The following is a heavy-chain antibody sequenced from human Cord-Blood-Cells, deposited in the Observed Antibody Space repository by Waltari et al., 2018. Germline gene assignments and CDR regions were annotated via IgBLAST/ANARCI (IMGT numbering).Heavy chain of an antibody. Sequence: QVQLVQSGAEVKKPGSSGQVSCKASGGTFRSYATSRVGQDGGQGLEWMGGIIPIFGTANDAQKFQGRVTITADESTSTAYMELSSLRSEYTAVYYCARECGGDCYYYYYYGMDVWGQGTTVTVSS. CDR3: ARECGGDCYYYYYYGMDV. CDR2: IIPIFGTA. D-gene: IGHD2-21*02. CDR1: GGTFRSYA. J-gene: IGHJ6*02. V-gene: IGHV1-69*01.